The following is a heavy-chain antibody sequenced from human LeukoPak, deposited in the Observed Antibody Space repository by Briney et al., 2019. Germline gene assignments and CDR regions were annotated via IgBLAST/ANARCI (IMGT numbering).Heavy chain of an antibody. V-gene: IGHV1-24*01. CDR3: ATRPHKHYYYGMDV. CDR1: GYTLTELS. D-gene: IGHD6-6*01. Sequence: ASVKVSCKVSGYTLTELSMHWVRQAPAKGLEWMGGFDPEDGETIYAQKFQGRVTMTEDTSTDTAYMELSSLRSEDTAVYYCATRPHKHYYYGMDVWGQGTTVTVSS. CDR2: FDPEDGET. J-gene: IGHJ6*02.